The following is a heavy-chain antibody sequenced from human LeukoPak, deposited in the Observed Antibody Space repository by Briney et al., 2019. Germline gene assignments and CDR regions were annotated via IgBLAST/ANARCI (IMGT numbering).Heavy chain of an antibody. CDR3: ARPPQHHIVGGDDAFDI. CDR1: GFTLSSFA. Sequence: GRSLRLSCAALGFTLSSFARTGVRQAQGKGLGGVAVISYDGSNKYYADSVKGRFTISRDNSKNTLYLQMNSLRAEDTAVYYCARPPQHHIVGGDDAFDIWGQGTMVTVSS. CDR2: ISYDGSNK. D-gene: IGHD3-22*01. V-gene: IGHV3-30-3*01. J-gene: IGHJ3*02.